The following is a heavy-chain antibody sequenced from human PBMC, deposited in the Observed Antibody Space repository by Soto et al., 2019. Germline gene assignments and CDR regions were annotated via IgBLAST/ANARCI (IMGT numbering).Heavy chain of an antibody. CDR1: GGSISSGGYY. J-gene: IGHJ5*02. V-gene: IGHV4-31*03. D-gene: IGHD3-10*01. CDR3: ARDKSGSGSYRWFDP. Sequence: SETLSLTCTVSGGSISSGGYYWSWIRQHPGKGLEWIGYIYYSGSTYYNPSLKSRVTISVETSKNQFSLKLSPLTAADTAVYYCARDKSGSGSYRWFDPWGQGTLVTVSS. CDR2: IYYSGST.